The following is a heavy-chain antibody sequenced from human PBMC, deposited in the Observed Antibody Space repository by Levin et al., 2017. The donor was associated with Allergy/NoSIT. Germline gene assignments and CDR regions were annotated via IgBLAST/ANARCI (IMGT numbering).Heavy chain of an antibody. CDR1: GFTFGDYA. CDR2: IRNKAHGGTT. D-gene: IGHD3-16*02. CDR3: ARGGPPNYDYNWGSYRDGYFDY. Sequence: PGGSLRLSCTGSGFTFGDYAMSWVRQAPGKGLEWVGFIRNKAHGGTTEYAASVKGRLTISRDDFKSIAYLQMNSLKTEDTAVYFCARGGPPNYDYNWGSYRDGYFDYWGQGTLVTVSS. V-gene: IGHV3-49*04. J-gene: IGHJ4*02.